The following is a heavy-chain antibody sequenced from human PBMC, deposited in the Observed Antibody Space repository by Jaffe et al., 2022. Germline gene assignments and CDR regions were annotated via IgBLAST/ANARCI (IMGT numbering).Heavy chain of an antibody. Sequence: EVQLVQSGAEVKKPGESLKISCKGSGYSFTSYWIGWVRQMPGKGLEWMGIIYPGDSDTRYSPSFQGQVTISADKSISTAYLQWSSLKASDTAMYYCARIGNNWNWKSYYYYYMDVWGKGTTVTVSS. CDR3: ARIGNNWNWKSYYYYYMDV. CDR2: IYPGDSDT. CDR1: GYSFTSYW. J-gene: IGHJ6*03. V-gene: IGHV5-51*03. D-gene: IGHD1-7*01.